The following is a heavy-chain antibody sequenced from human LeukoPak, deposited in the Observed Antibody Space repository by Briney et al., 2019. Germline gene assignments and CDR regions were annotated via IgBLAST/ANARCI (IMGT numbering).Heavy chain of an antibody. CDR1: GFTFSDYY. Sequence: GGSLRLSCAASGFTFSDYYMSWIRQAPGKGLEWVTIISYDGTNKYYADSVKGRFTISRDNSKNTLFLQMNSLRAEDTAVYYCARSNYYDSRSWGFDIWGQGTMVTVSS. CDR3: ARSNYYDSRSWGFDI. CDR2: ISYDGTNK. D-gene: IGHD3-22*01. V-gene: IGHV3-30*03. J-gene: IGHJ3*02.